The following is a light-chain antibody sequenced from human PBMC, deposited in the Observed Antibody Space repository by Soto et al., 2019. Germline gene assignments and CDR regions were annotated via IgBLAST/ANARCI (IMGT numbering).Light chain of an antibody. V-gene: IGKV1-8*01. Sequence: AIRMTQSPSSFSASTGDRVTITCRASQGISSYLAWYQRKPGKAPKLLIYAASTLQSGVPSRFSGSGSGTDFTLTISCLQSEDFATYYCQQYYSYPQITFGQGTRLEIK. CDR2: AAS. CDR3: QQYYSYPQIT. J-gene: IGKJ5*01. CDR1: QGISSY.